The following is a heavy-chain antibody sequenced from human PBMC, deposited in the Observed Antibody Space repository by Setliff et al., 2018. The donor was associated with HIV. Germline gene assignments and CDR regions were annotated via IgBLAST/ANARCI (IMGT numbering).Heavy chain of an antibody. Sequence: SETLSLTCAVYGGSLSGYHWSWIRQSPEKGLEWIGEINHSGSTNYNPSLKSRVTMSVDTSKNQFSLKLSSVTAADTVVYYCARGGGYDRSGYYPFDYWGQGTPVTVSS. CDR1: GGSLSGYH. CDR2: INHSGST. V-gene: IGHV4-34*01. J-gene: IGHJ4*02. CDR3: ARGGGYDRSGYYPFDY. D-gene: IGHD3-22*01.